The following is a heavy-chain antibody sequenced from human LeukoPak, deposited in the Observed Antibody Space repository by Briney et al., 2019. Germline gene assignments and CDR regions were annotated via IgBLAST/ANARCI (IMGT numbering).Heavy chain of an antibody. CDR2: ISAYNGNT. CDR1: GYTFTSYG. V-gene: IGHV1-18*04. D-gene: IGHD3-3*01. Sequence: ASVKVSCKASGYTFTSYGISWVRQAPGQGLEWMGWISAYNGNTNYAQKLQGRVTMTTDTSTSTAYMELRSLRSDDTAVYYCARDVFSDPDTIFGVPLSGMDVWGQGTTVTVSS. J-gene: IGHJ6*02. CDR3: ARDVFSDPDTIFGVPLSGMDV.